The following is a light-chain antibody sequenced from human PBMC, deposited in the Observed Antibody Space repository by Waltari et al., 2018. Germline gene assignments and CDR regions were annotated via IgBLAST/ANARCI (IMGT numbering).Light chain of an antibody. CDR2: KAS. V-gene: IGKV1-NL1*01. CDR3: QHGYGTPWT. J-gene: IGKJ1*01. Sequence: DIQMTQSPSSLSASVGDRVTITCQVSQVISNNLAWYQQKPGKVPKLLIYKASTLQSGVPSRFSGSGSGTDFTLTISSLQPEDFATYYCQHGYGTPWTFGQGTKVEIK. CDR1: QVISNN.